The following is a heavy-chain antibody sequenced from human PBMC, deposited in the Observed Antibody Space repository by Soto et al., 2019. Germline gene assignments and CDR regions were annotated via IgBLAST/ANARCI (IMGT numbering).Heavy chain of an antibody. CDR3: AKDPGITIFGVVTAPPAFDY. V-gene: IGHV3-23*01. J-gene: IGHJ4*02. CDR2: ISGSGGST. Sequence: PGGSLRLSCAASGFTFSSYAMSWVRQAPGKGLEWVSAISGSGGSTYYADSVKGRFTISRDNSKNTLYLQMNSLRAEDTAVYYCAKDPGITIFGVVTAPPAFDYWGQGTLVTVSS. D-gene: IGHD3-3*01. CDR1: GFTFSSYA.